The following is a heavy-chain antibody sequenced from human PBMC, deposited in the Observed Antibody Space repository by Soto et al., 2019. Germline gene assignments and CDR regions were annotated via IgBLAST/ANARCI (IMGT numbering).Heavy chain of an antibody. CDR1: GFTFSTYD. V-gene: IGHV3-21*01. CDR3: ARGWRVAAAGKFYYGLDV. CDR2: ISGSSSYV. D-gene: IGHD6-13*01. J-gene: IGHJ6*02. Sequence: EVQLVESGGGLVKPGGSLRLSCAGSGFTFSTYDMNWVRQAPGQGLEWVSSISGSSSYVYFADSVKGRFTISRDNAKNSLYLQMNSLRAEDTAVYYWARGWRVAAAGKFYYGLDVWGQGTTVTVSS.